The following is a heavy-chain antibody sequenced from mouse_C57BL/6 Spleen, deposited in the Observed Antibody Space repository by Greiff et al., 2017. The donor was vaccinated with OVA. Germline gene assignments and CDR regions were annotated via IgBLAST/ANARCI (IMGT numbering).Heavy chain of an antibody. CDR1: GYTFTSYW. V-gene: IGHV1-69*01. J-gene: IGHJ1*03. D-gene: IGHD2-3*01. CDR2: IDPSDSYT. CDR3: ARRVVTTRFSYWYVDV. Sequence: QVQLQQSGAELVMPGASVKLSCKASGYTFTSYWMHWVKQRPGQGLEWIGEIDPSDSYTNYNQKFKGKSTLTVDKSSSTAYMQLSSLTSEDSAVYYCARRVVTTRFSYWYVDVWGTGTTVTVSS.